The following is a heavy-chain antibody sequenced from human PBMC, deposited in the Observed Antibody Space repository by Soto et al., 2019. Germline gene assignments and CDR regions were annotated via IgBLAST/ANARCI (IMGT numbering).Heavy chain of an antibody. CDR3: ARTRAPFDGMDV. J-gene: IGHJ6*02. D-gene: IGHD3-16*01. CDR1: GFTFSSYA. Sequence: PGGSLRLSCAASGFTFSSYAMHWVRQAPGKGLEWVAVISYDGSNKYYADSVKGRFTISRDNSKNTLYLQTNSLRVEDTAVYFCARTRAPFDGMDVWGQGTTVTV. V-gene: IGHV3-30-3*01. CDR2: ISYDGSNK.